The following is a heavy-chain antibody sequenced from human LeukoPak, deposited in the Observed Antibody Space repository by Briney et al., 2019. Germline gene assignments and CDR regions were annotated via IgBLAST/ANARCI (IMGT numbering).Heavy chain of an antibody. J-gene: IGHJ4*02. Sequence: GGSLRLSCAVSGFTFGTYWMHWGRRAPGKGLVWGSRINGDGSSTSYADSVKGRFTISRDNAKNTVYLQMDSLRADDTAVYYCARGYSSGYRIDYWGQGTLVTVSS. V-gene: IGHV3-74*01. CDR1: GFTFGTYW. D-gene: IGHD3-22*01. CDR3: ARGYSSGYRIDY. CDR2: INGDGSST.